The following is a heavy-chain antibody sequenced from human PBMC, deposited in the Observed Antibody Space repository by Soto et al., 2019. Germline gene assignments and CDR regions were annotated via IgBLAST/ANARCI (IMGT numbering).Heavy chain of an antibody. V-gene: IGHV3-11*01. J-gene: IGHJ4*02. D-gene: IGHD3-22*01. Sequence: QVQLVESGGGLVKTGGSLRIVCEASGFTFSDYYMSWVRQAPGKGLEWVSYISSSGNIIYYADSVKGRFTISRDNAKHSVYLQMNSLRAEDTALYFCAKMSSENYYDPVFSWGQGTLVTVSS. CDR1: GFTFSDYY. CDR3: AKMSSENYYDPVFS. CDR2: ISSSGNII.